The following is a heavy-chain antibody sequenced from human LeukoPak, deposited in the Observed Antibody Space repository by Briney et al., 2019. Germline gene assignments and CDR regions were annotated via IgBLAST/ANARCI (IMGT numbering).Heavy chain of an antibody. J-gene: IGHJ4*02. Sequence: GGSLRLSCAASGFTFSSYAMSWVRQAPGKGLEWVSAISGSGGSTYYADSVKGRFTISRDNSKNTLYLQMNSLRAEDTAVYYCASMGYYYDSSGYYRYWGQGTLVTVSS. CDR3: ASMGYYYDSSGYYRY. D-gene: IGHD3-22*01. V-gene: IGHV3-23*01. CDR1: GFTFSSYA. CDR2: ISGSGGST.